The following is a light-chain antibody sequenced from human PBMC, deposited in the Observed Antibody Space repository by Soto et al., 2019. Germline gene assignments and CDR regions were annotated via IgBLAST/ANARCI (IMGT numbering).Light chain of an antibody. V-gene: IGKV3-20*01. J-gene: IGKJ2*01. CDR3: QQYGSSPPYT. Sequence: EIVLTQSPGILSLSPGERATLSCRASQSVSRSYLAWYQQKPGQAPRLVIYGASSRATGIPDRFSGSGSGTDFTLTISRLETEDFAVYYCQQYGSSPPYTFGQGTKLEIK. CDR2: GAS. CDR1: QSVSRSY.